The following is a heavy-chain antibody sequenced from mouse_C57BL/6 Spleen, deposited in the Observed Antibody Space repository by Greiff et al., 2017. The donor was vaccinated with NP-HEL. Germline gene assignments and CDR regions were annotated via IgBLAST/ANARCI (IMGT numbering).Heavy chain of an antibody. Sequence: VKLMESGAELVRPGASVTLSCKASGYTFTDYEMHWVKQTPVHGLEWIGAIDPETGGTAYNQKFKGKAILTADKSSSTAYMELRSLTSEDSAVYYCTRGEITTVVSFDYWGQGTTLTVSS. V-gene: IGHV1-15*01. CDR2: IDPETGGT. CDR3: TRGEITTVVSFDY. CDR1: GYTFTDYE. D-gene: IGHD1-1*01. J-gene: IGHJ2*01.